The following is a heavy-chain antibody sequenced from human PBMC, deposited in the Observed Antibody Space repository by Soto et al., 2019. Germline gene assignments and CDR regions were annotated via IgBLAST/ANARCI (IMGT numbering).Heavy chain of an antibody. CDR3: ARETEDSSSADGGYYYYMDV. V-gene: IGHV1-69*08. J-gene: IGHJ6*03. CDR1: GGTFSSYT. D-gene: IGHD6-6*01. CDR2: IIPILGIA. Sequence: QVQLVQSGAEVKKPGSSVKVSCKASGGTFSSYTISWVRQAPGQGLEWMGRIIPILGIANYAQKFQGRVTITADKSTSTAYMEASSLRSEETAVYYCARETEDSSSADGGYYYYMDVWGKGTTVTVSS.